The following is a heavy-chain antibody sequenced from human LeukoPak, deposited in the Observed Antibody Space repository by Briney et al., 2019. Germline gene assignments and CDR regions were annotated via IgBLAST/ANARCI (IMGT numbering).Heavy chain of an antibody. CDR1: GGSFSGYY. D-gene: IGHD2-15*01. CDR3: ARRGSTYCSGGSCYGWFDP. J-gene: IGHJ5*02. CDR2: INHIGSI. Sequence: ASETLSLTCAVYGGSFSGYYWSWIRQPPGKGLEWIGEINHIGSIDHNPSLKSRVIISVDTSKNQFSLKLSSVTAADTAVYYCARRGSTYCSGGSCYGWFDPWGQGTLVTVSS. V-gene: IGHV4-34*01.